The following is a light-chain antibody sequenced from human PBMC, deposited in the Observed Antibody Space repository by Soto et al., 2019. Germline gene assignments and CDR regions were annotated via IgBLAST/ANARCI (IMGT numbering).Light chain of an antibody. V-gene: IGKV4-1*01. CDR2: WAS. CDR1: QSVLYGSNNRHY. J-gene: IGKJ1*01. Sequence: VLTQSPDSLAVSLGERATINCKSSQSVLYGSNNRHYLAWYQQKPGQPPKLLIYWASTRESGVPDRFSGSGSGTDFTLTISSLQDEDVAVYYCQQYYTPLWTFGQGTKVEIK. CDR3: QQYYTPLWT.